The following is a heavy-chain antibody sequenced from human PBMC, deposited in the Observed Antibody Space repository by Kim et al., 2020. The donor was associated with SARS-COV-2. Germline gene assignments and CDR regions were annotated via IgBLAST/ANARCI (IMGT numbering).Heavy chain of an antibody. Sequence: ADSVKGRFTISRDNAKNSLYLQMNSLRAEDTAVYYCARRRGYSGFPLDYWGQGTLVTVSS. D-gene: IGHD5-12*01. J-gene: IGHJ4*02. V-gene: IGHV3-11*06. CDR3: ARRRGYSGFPLDY.